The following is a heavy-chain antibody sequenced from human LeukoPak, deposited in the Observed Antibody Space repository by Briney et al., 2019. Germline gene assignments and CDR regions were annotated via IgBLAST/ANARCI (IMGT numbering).Heavy chain of an antibody. V-gene: IGHV3-33*06. CDR1: GFTSSSYG. J-gene: IGHJ4*02. Sequence: PGGSLRLSCAASGFTSSSYGMHWVRQAPGKGLEWVAVIWYDGSNKYYADSVKGRFTISRDNSKNTLYLQMNSLRAEDTAVYYCAKVRGNDFWSGYWDYWGQGTLVTVSS. CDR3: AKVRGNDFWSGYWDY. D-gene: IGHD3-3*01. CDR2: IWYDGSNK.